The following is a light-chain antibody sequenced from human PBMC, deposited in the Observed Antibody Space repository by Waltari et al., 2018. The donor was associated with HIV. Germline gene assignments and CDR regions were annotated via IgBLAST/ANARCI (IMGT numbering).Light chain of an antibody. CDR2: RDS. Sequence: QSVLTQPPSASEIPGQRVTISCTGGNSNVGSNYVYWYQQVPGTAPKLLVYRDSQRQSGVPDRFTGSKSGTSASLAISGLRSEDGADYYCATWDDSLNGVLFGGGTKLTVL. J-gene: IGLJ2*01. V-gene: IGLV1-47*01. CDR3: ATWDDSLNGVL. CDR1: NSNVGSNY.